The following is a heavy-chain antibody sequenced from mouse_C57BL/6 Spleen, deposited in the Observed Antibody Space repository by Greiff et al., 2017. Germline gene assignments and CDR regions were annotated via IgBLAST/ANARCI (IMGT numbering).Heavy chain of an antibody. Sequence: DVMLVESGGGLVKPGGSLKLSCAASGYTFSDYGIHWVRQGPGQGLEWVAYISSGSGSIYYADTVKGRFTISTDNAKITLFLQMTRLRSEDTAMYYGARPDYGCSADYWGQGTTLTVSS. V-gene: IGHV5-17*01. CDR3: ARPDYGCSADY. CDR1: GYTFSDYG. CDR2: ISSGSGSI. D-gene: IGHD1-1*01. J-gene: IGHJ2*01.